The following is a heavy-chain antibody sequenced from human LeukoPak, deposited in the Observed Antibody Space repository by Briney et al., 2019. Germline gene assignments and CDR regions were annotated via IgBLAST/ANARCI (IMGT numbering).Heavy chain of an antibody. J-gene: IGHJ6*02. D-gene: IGHD6-25*01. Sequence: ASVKVSCKASGYTFTSYDINWVRQATGQGLEWMGWMNPNSGNTGYAQKFQGRVTMTRNTSISTAYMELSSLRSEDTAVYYCARGHRGWIAAPQQRYYYGMDVWGQGTTVTVSS. CDR3: ARGHRGWIAAPQQRYYYGMDV. CDR2: MNPNSGNT. V-gene: IGHV1-8*01. CDR1: GYTFTSYD.